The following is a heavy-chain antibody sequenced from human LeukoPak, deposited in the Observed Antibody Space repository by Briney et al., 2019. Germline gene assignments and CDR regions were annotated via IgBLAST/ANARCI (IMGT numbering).Heavy chain of an antibody. J-gene: IGHJ1*01. CDR1: GYTFTSYG. V-gene: IGHV1-69*13. D-gene: IGHD5-24*01. CDR3: ARGGIDGYNTQLDAEYFLH. Sequence: ASVKVSCKASGYTFTSYGISWVRQAPGQGLEWMGGIIPIFGTANYAQKFQGRVTITADESTSTAYMELSSLRSEDTAVYYCARGGIDGYNTQLDAEYFLHWGQGTLVTVSS. CDR2: IIPIFGTA.